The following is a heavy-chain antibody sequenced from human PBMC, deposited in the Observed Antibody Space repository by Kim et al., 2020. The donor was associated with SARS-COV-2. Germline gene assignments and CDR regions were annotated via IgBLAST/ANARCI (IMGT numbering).Heavy chain of an antibody. V-gene: IGHV3-33*06. J-gene: IGHJ4*02. CDR3: VKVGEGMVATGYFDY. CDR2: IWYDGSNK. Sequence: GGSLRLSCAASGFTFSSYGMHWVRQAPGKGLEWVAVIWYDGSNKYYADSVKGRFTISRDNSKNTLYLQTNSLRAEDTAVYYCVKVGEGMVATGYFDYWGQGTLVTVSS. CDR1: GFTFSSYG. D-gene: IGHD5-12*01.